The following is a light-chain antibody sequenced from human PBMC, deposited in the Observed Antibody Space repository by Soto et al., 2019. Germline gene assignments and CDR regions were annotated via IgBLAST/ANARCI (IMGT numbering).Light chain of an antibody. J-gene: IGKJ1*01. V-gene: IGKV3-11*01. Sequence: EIVLTQSPATLSLSPGERATLSCRTSQSVSSYLAWYQQKPGQAPRLLIYDASSRATGIPARFSGSGSGTDFTLTISGLVPEDFAVYYCQQRGTFGQGTKVEIK. CDR3: QQRGT. CDR1: QSVSSY. CDR2: DAS.